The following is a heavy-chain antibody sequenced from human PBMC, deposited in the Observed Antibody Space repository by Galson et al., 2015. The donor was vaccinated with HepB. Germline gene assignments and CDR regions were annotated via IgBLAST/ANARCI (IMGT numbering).Heavy chain of an antibody. CDR3: ARLLGDYFLIDYWWYFGL. V-gene: IGHV5-51*03. J-gene: IGHJ2*01. D-gene: IGHD2/OR15-2a*01. Sequence: QSGAEVKKPGESLKISCKGSGYSFTSYWIGWVRQMPGKGLEWMGIIYPGDSDTRYSPSFQGQVTISADKSISTAYLQWSSLKASDTAMYYCARLLGDYFLIDYWWYFGLWGRGTLVTVSS. CDR1: GYSFTSYW. CDR2: IYPGDSDT.